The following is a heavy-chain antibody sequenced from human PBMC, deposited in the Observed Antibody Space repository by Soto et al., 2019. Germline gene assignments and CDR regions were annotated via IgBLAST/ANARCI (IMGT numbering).Heavy chain of an antibody. Sequence: GGSLRLSCAASGFTFSSYSMNWVRQAPGKGLEWVSYISSSSSTIYYADSVKGRFTISRDNAKNSLYLQMNSLRAEDTAVYYCAKGSQQWLVRAYYYYYYMDVWGKGTTVTAP. CDR2: ISSSSSTI. V-gene: IGHV3-48*01. CDR1: GFTFSSYS. D-gene: IGHD6-19*01. J-gene: IGHJ6*03. CDR3: AKGSQQWLVRAYYYYYYMDV.